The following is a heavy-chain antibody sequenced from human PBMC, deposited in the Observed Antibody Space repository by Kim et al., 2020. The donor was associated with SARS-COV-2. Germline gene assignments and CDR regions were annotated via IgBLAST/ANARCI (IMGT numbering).Heavy chain of an antibody. CDR1: GGSISSSSYY. D-gene: IGHD6-19*01. J-gene: IGHJ6*02. V-gene: IGHV4-39*01. CDR2: IYYSGST. CDR3: ARLGVGLGIAVAGTIDYGMDV. Sequence: SETLSLTCTVSGGSISSSSYYWGWIRQPPGKGLEWIGSIYYSGSTYYNPSLNSRATISVDTSKNQFSLKLSSVTAADTAVYYCARLGVGLGIAVAGTIDYGMDVWGQGTTVTVSS.